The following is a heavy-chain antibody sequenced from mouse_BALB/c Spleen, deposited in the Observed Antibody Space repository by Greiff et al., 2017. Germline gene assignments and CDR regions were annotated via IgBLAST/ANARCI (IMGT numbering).Heavy chain of an antibody. V-gene: IGHV5-6-5*01. Sequence: EVKVVESGGGLVKPGGSLKLSCAASGFTFSSYAMSWVRQTPEKRLEWVASISSGGSTYYPDSVKGRFTISRDNARNILYLQMSSLRSEDTAMYYCARGRGWFPYDYWGQGTTLTVSS. CDR1: GFTFSSYA. CDR2: ISSGGST. CDR3: ARGRGWFPYDY. D-gene: IGHD2-3*01. J-gene: IGHJ2*01.